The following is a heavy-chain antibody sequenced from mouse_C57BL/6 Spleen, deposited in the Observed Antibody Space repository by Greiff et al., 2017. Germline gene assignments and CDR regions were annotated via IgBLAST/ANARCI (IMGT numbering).Heavy chain of an antibody. Sequence: VQLQQSGAELVKPGASVKISCKASGYAFSSYWMNWVKQRPGKGLEWIGQIYPGDGDTNYNGKFKGKATLTADKSSSTAYMQLSSLTSEDSAVYFCARESLYYGSSYWYFDVWGTGTTVTVSS. CDR1: GYAFSSYW. CDR2: IYPGDGDT. V-gene: IGHV1-80*01. D-gene: IGHD1-1*01. CDR3: ARESLYYGSSYWYFDV. J-gene: IGHJ1*03.